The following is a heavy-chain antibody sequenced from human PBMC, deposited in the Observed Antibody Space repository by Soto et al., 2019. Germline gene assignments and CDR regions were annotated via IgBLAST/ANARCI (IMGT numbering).Heavy chain of an antibody. V-gene: IGHV1-58*02. CDR2: IVVGSGNT. Sequence: QMQLVQSGPEVKKPGTSVRVSCKASGFTFTSSAMHWVRQARGQRLEWIGWIVVGSGNTNYAQKSQDRVTITRAMSTRAAYVELSSMRSEDTAVYYCGANRATPAYLPGHIWFDPWGKGTLVTVSS. D-gene: IGHD2-2*01. CDR1: GFTFTSSA. CDR3: GANRATPAYLPGHIWFDP. J-gene: IGHJ5*02.